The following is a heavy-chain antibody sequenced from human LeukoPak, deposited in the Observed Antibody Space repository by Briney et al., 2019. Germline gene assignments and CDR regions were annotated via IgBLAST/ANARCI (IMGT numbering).Heavy chain of an antibody. J-gene: IGHJ4*02. CDR3: VKDFGRIRGTPDS. CDR2: ISGSGNGGSR. Sequence: GGSLRLSCAASGFTFSSYAMSWVRQAPGKGPEYVSTISGSGNGGSRYYADSVKGRFTISRDDSKSIVYLQMNNLRSEDTAVYYCVKDFGRIRGTPDSWGQGTLVTVSS. D-gene: IGHD1-26*01. CDR1: GFTFSSYA. V-gene: IGHV3-64D*06.